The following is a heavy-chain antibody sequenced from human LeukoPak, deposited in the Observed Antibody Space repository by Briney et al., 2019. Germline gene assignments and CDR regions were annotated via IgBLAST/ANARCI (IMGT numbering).Heavy chain of an antibody. J-gene: IGHJ6*03. Sequence: ASVKVSCKASGYTFTSYYMHWVRQAPGQGLEWMGIINPSGGSTGYAQKFQGRVTMTRDTSTSTVYMELSSLRSEDTAVYYCARADYGDYHGYYYYMDVWGKGTTVTVSS. CDR3: ARADYGDYHGYYYYMDV. CDR1: GYTFTSYY. D-gene: IGHD4-17*01. CDR2: INPSGGST. V-gene: IGHV1-46*01.